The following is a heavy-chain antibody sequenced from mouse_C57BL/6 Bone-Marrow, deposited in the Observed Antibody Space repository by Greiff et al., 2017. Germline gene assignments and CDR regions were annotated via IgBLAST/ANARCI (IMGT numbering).Heavy chain of an antibody. V-gene: IGHV1-50*01. CDR2: IDPSDSYT. CDR1: GYTFTSYW. J-gene: IGHJ1*03. CDR3: GGGWLPWYFDV. Sequence: QVQLQQPGAELVKPGASVKLSCKASGYTFTSYWMQWVKQRPGQGLEWIGEIDPSDSYTNYNQKFKGKATLTVDTSPSTAYMQLSSLTSEDSAVYYCGGGWLPWYFDVWGTGTTVTVSS. D-gene: IGHD2-3*01.